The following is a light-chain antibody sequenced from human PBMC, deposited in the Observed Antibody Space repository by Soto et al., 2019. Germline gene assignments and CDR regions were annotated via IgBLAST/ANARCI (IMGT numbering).Light chain of an antibody. V-gene: IGKV3-15*01. CDR2: RAS. J-gene: IGKJ2*01. Sequence: EIVMTQSPATLSVSPGGSATLSCRASQHVSSNFAWYRQKPGQAPTLLIYRASTRATVIPARFSGSGSGTEFTLSISSLQSEDFAVYYCQQYNNWPYTFGQGTKLEIK. CDR1: QHVSSN. CDR3: QQYNNWPYT.